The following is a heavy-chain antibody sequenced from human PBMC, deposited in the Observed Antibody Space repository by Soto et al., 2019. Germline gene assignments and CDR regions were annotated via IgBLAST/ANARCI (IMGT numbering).Heavy chain of an antibody. CDR2: ISYDGSNK. CDR1: GFTFRSCA. J-gene: IGHJ6*02. D-gene: IGHD3-10*01. V-gene: IGHV3-30*18. CDR3: EKGLYYYGSGSHGMDV. Sequence: VQLVESGGGVVQPGRSLRLSCAASGFTFRSCAMHWVRQAPGKGPEWVAVISYDGSNKLYSDSVKGRFTISRDNSKKSLYLELNRLRAEATAVYHCEKGLYYYGSGSHGMDVWCQGTTVTVSS.